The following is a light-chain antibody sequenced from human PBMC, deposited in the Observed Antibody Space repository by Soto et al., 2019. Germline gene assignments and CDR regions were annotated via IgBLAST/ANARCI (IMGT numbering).Light chain of an antibody. V-gene: IGKV3-11*01. CDR2: DAS. CDR3: QQRSNWPPLT. CDR1: QSVSSY. Sequence: EIVLTQSPATLSLSPGERATLSCRARQSVSSYLAWYQQKPGQAPRLLIYDASNSATGIPARFSGSGSGTDFTLTISSLEPEDFAVYDCQQRSNWPPLTVGGGTKVEIK. J-gene: IGKJ4*01.